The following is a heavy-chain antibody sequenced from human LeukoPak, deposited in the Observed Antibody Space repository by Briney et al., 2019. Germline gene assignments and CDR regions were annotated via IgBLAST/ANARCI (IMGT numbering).Heavy chain of an antibody. CDR3: ARDSEGIAFDI. V-gene: IGHV4-59*01. J-gene: IGHJ3*02. CDR2: IYYSGST. CDR1: GGSISSYY. Sequence: SETLSLTCTVSGGSISSYYWSWIRQPAGKGLEWSGYIYYSGSTNYNPSLKSRVTISVDTSKNQFSLKLSSVTAADTAVYYCARDSEGIAFDIWGQGTMVTVSS.